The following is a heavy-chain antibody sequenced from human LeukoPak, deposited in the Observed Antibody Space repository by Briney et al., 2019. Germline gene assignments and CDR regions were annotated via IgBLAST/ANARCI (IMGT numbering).Heavy chain of an antibody. D-gene: IGHD3-10*01. J-gene: IGHJ5*02. CDR1: GYTFTGYY. Sequence: GASVKVSCKASGYTFTGYYMHWVRQAPGQGLEWMGWINPNSGGTNYAQKFQGRVTMTRDTSISTAYMELSRLRSDDTAVYYCARGDYYDSGTYRNWFDPWGQGTLVTVSS. V-gene: IGHV1-2*02. CDR3: ARGDYYDSGTYRNWFDP. CDR2: INPNSGGT.